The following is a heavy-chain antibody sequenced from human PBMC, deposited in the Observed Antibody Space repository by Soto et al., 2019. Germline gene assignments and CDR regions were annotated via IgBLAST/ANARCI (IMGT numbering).Heavy chain of an antibody. CDR3: ARDHRGRSIAVAGKSYYYYDMDV. V-gene: IGHV1-18*01. J-gene: IGHJ6*03. CDR1: GYTFTSYG. CDR2: ISAYNGNT. D-gene: IGHD6-19*01. Sequence: QVQLVQSGAEVKKPGASVKVSCKASGYTFTSYGISWVRQAPGQGLEWVGWISAYNGNTNYAQKLQGRVTMTTDTSTSTAYMEVRSLRSDDTAVYYCARDHRGRSIAVAGKSYYYYDMDVWGKGTTVTVSS.